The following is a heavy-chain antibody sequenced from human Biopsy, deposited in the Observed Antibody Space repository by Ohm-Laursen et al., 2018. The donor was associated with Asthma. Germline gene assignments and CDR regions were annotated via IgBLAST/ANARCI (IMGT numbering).Heavy chain of an antibody. J-gene: IGHJ4*02. CDR2: INSVFGTT. V-gene: IGHV1-69*13. D-gene: IGHD2-2*01. CDR3: ARYAGSCISRTCYSLDF. Sequence: GASVKVSCKSFGGTFNTYVIGWVRQAPGQGLEWMGGINSVFGTTTYPQKFQDRVTITADDSTSTVYMELSSLRSEDTAVYYCARYAGSCISRTCYSLDFWGQGTLVTVSS. CDR1: GGTFNTYV.